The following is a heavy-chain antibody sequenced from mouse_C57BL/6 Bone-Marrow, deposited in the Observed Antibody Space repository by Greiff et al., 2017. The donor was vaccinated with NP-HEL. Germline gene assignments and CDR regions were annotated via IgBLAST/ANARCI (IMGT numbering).Heavy chain of an antibody. J-gene: IGHJ1*03. CDR2: IYPGSGST. Sequence: VQLQQSGAELVKPGASVKMSCKASGYTFTSYWITWVKQRPGQGLEWIGDIYPGSGSTNYNEKFKSKATLTVDTSSSTAYMQLSSLTSEDSAVYYCARSTMVRCWYVDVWGTGTTVTVSS. V-gene: IGHV1-55*01. CDR1: GYTFTSYW. D-gene: IGHD2-1*01. CDR3: ARSTMVRCWYVDV.